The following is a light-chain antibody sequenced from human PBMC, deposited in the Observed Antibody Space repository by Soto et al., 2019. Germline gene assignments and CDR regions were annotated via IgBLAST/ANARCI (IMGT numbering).Light chain of an antibody. CDR3: QQYNNWPPWT. Sequence: EVLITQSPSTLSVSPGERATLSCRASQSINNNLAWYQQKPGQAPRLLICGASTRATGIPARFSGSGSGTEFTLTISSLQSEDFAVYYCQQYNNWPPWTFGQGTKVDIK. J-gene: IGKJ1*01. CDR2: GAS. CDR1: QSINNN. V-gene: IGKV3-15*01.